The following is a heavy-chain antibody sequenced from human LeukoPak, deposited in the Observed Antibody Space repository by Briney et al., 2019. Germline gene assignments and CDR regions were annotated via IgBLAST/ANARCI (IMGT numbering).Heavy chain of an antibody. CDR3: AGGEPAAMGT. CDR2: IYYSGST. J-gene: IGHJ5*02. CDR1: GGSISSYY. Sequence: SETLSLTCTVSGGSISSYYWSWIRQPPGKGLEWIGYIYYSGSTNYNPSLKSRVTISVDTSKNQFSLKPSSVTAADTAVYYCAGGEPAAMGTWGQGTLVTVSS. V-gene: IGHV4-59*01. D-gene: IGHD2-2*01.